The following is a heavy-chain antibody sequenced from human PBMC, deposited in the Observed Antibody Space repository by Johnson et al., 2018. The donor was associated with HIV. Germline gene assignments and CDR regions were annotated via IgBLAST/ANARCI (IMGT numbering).Heavy chain of an antibody. V-gene: IGHV3-30*02. CDR3: AKDERQMGGWSHAFDI. Sequence: VQLVESGGGVVQPGGSLRLSCAASGFTFSSYGMHWVRQAPGKGLEWVAFIRYDGSNTYDADSVRGRFTISRDNSKNTLYLQMNSLRVEDTAVYYCAKDERQMGGWSHAFDIWGQGTMVTVSS. CDR1: GFTFSSYG. D-gene: IGHD3-16*01. CDR2: IRYDGSNT. J-gene: IGHJ3*02.